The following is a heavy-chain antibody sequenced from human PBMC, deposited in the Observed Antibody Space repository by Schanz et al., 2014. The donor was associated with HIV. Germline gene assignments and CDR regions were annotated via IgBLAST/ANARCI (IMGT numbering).Heavy chain of an antibody. Sequence: QVQLVESGGGVVQPGRSLRLSCTASGFTFSNYGMHWVRQAPGKGLEWVAAIWYDGSNKFYADSVKGRFTISRDNSKNSLSLLIKSLRADDAAVYYCAKDRNYYESKYRGKGNYYYYYGMDVWGQGTTVTVSS. V-gene: IGHV3-33*06. CDR3: AKDRNYYESKYRGKGNYYYYYGMDV. J-gene: IGHJ6*02. CDR2: IWYDGSNK. D-gene: IGHD3-22*01. CDR1: GFTFSNYG.